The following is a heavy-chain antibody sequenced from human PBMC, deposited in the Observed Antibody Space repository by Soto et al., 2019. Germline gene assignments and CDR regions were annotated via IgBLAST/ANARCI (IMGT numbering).Heavy chain of an antibody. V-gene: IGHV1-69*13. Sequence: SVKVSCKASGGTFSSYAISWVRQAPGQGLEWMGGIIPIFGTASYAQKFQGRVTITADESTSTAYMELSSLRSEDTAVYYCARNLYSGSYQFDYWGQGTLVTVSS. D-gene: IGHD1-26*01. J-gene: IGHJ4*02. CDR2: IIPIFGTA. CDR1: GGTFSSYA. CDR3: ARNLYSGSYQFDY.